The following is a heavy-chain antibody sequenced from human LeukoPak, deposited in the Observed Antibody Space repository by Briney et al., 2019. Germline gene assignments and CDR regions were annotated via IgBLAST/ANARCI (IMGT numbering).Heavy chain of an antibody. CDR3: AKDRGSYSYWFFDL. V-gene: IGHV3-9*01. J-gene: IGHJ2*01. CDR1: GFTFDDYV. CDR2: ISWNSGII. Sequence: GGSLRLSCAASGFTFDDYVMHWVRQAPGKGLEWVSGISWNSGIIDYADSVKGRFTISRDNAKNSLYLQMGSLRTEDTALYYCAKDRGSYSYWFFDLWGRGTVVTVSS. D-gene: IGHD1-26*01.